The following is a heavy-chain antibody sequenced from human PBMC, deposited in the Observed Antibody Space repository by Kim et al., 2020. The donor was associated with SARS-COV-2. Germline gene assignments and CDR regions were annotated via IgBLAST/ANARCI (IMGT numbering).Heavy chain of an antibody. Sequence: SETLSLTCTVSGGSISSGGYYWSWIRQHPGKGLEWIGYIYYSGSTYYNPSLKSRVTISVDTSKNQFSLKLSSVTAADTAVYYCARDPRKNPVPLGYYYYYGMDVWGRGTAVTVSS. D-gene: IGHD3-16*01. V-gene: IGHV4-31*03. CDR1: GGSISSGGYY. J-gene: IGHJ6*02. CDR2: IYYSGST. CDR3: ARDPRKNPVPLGYYYYYGMDV.